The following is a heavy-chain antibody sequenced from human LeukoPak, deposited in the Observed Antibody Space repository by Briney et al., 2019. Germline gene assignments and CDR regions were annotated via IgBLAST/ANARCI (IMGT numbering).Heavy chain of an antibody. D-gene: IGHD5-12*01. CDR2: NYPGDSDT. J-gene: IGHJ3*01. CDR3: ARRVSSSGFDAFDV. CDR1: GYSFATYW. Sequence: GESLKIYSKGSGYSFATYWIGWVRQMPGEGLEWMGINYPGDSDTTYSPSFQGQVTMSADKSISTAYLQWSSLKASDTAMYYCARRVSSSGFDAFDVWGQGTMVTVSS. V-gene: IGHV5-51*01.